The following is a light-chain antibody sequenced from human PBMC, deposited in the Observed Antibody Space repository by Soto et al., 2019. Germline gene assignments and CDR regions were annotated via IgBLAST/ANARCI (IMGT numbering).Light chain of an antibody. CDR1: QSVRSN. V-gene: IGKV3D-15*01. Sequence: EIVMTQSPATLSVSPGERATLSCRASQSVRSNFAWYQQKPGQAPRLLIYGASTRATGIPARFSGRGSGTEFTLTISSLQSEDFAVSYCQQYNNWPAITFGQGTRMAIK. CDR3: QQYNNWPAIT. J-gene: IGKJ5*01. CDR2: GAS.